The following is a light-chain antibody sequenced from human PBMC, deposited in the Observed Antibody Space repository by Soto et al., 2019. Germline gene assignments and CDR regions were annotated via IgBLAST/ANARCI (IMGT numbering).Light chain of an antibody. CDR2: AAS. Sequence: DIQMTQSPSSLSASIGDRVTITCRASQGIRNDLAWYQQRPGKAPKRLIYAASTLQSGVPSRFNGNGAGTEFTLTIDSLQPEDFATYHCTQPNSYPVTFGGGTKVEIK. J-gene: IGKJ4*01. CDR3: TQPNSYPVT. CDR1: QGIRND. V-gene: IGKV1-17*01.